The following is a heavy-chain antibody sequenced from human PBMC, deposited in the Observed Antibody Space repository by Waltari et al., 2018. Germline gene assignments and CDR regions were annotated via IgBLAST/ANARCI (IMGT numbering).Heavy chain of an antibody. J-gene: IGHJ4*02. CDR2: IYYSGTT. Sequence: QLELQESGPGLVKPSETLSLTCSVSGGSIRRRGSYWVGIRQPPGKGLEWIGSIYYSGTTYYNPSLNSRVTISVDTSKNQFSLKLTSVTAADTAMYFCARQSYYDESGHDWGQGTLVTVSS. V-gene: IGHV4-39*01. D-gene: IGHD3-22*01. CDR3: ARQSYYDESGHD. CDR1: GGSIRRRGSY.